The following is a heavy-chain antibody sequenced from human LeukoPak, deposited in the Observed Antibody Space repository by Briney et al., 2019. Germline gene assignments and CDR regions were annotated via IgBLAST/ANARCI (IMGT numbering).Heavy chain of an antibody. CDR2: IIPIFGTA. Sequence: SVKVSCKASGGTFSSYAISWVRQAPGQGLEWMGRIIPIFGTANYAQKFQGRVTITADESTSTAYMELSSLRSEDTAVYYCARVSRRGYCGSTSCYRYFDYWGQGTLVTVSS. V-gene: IGHV1-69*15. D-gene: IGHD2-2*01. CDR1: GGTFSSYA. CDR3: ARVSRRGYCGSTSCYRYFDY. J-gene: IGHJ4*02.